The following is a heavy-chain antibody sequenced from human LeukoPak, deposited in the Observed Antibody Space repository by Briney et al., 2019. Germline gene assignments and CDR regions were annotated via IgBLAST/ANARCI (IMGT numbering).Heavy chain of an antibody. CDR1: GGSISSYY. J-gene: IGHJ4*02. Sequence: SETLCLTCTVSGGSISSYYWSWIRQPAGKGLEWIGRIYTSGSTNYNPSLKSRITMSVDTFKNQFSLKVSSVTAADTAVYYCAREALEGDAGMDYWGQGTLVTVSS. V-gene: IGHV4-4*07. CDR3: AREALEGDAGMDY. D-gene: IGHD3-16*01. CDR2: IYTSGST.